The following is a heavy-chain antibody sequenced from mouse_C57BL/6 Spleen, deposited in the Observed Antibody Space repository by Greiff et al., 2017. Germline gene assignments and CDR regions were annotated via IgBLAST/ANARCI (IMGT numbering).Heavy chain of an antibody. J-gene: IGHJ2*01. D-gene: IGHD6-1*01. Sequence: VQLQQSGPELVKPGASVKISSKDSGYSFTGYYMNWVKQSPEKSLEWIGEINPSTGGTTYNQKFKAKATLTVDKSSSTAYMQLKSLTSEDSAVYYCASKAFDYLGQCTTLTVSS. CDR3: ASKAFDY. CDR1: GYSFTGYY. V-gene: IGHV1-42*01. CDR2: INPSTGGT.